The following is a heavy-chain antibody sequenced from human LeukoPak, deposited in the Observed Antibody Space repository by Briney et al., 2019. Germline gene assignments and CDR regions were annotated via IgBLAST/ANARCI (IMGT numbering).Heavy chain of an antibody. CDR3: ARPNRWGSYYNC. Sequence: NPSETLSLTCAVYGGSFSGYYWSWIRQPPGKGLEWIGEINHSGSTNYNPSLKSRVTISVDTSKNQFSLKLSSVTAADTAVYYCARPNRWGSYYNCWGQGTLVTVSS. J-gene: IGHJ4*02. D-gene: IGHD3-10*01. V-gene: IGHV4-34*01. CDR2: INHSGST. CDR1: GGSFSGYY.